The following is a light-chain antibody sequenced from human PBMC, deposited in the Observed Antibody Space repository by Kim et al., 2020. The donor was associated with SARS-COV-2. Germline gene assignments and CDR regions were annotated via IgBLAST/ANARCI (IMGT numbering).Light chain of an antibody. Sequence: YSSWFQQRPGQSPVLVIYRDGNRPSGIPERFSDSPSGNTATLTISGTQPMDEADYYCQAWDTSIVVFGGGTQLTVL. V-gene: IGLV3-1*01. CDR2: RDG. CDR3: QAWDTSIVV. J-gene: IGLJ2*01. CDR1: Y.